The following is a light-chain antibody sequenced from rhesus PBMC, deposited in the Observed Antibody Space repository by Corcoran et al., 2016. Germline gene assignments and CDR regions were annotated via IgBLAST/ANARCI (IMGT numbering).Light chain of an antibody. J-gene: IGKJ4*01. CDR3: QQCNSNPLT. V-gene: IGKV1-32*02. CDR2: LAN. Sequence: DIQMSQSPSSLSASVGDRVTITCRASQGISTYLNWYQQKPGKAPKLLNYLANRLASGVPSRFSGSGSGTEFTLTISSLQPEDFATYYCQQCNSNPLTFGGGTKVELK. CDR1: QGISTY.